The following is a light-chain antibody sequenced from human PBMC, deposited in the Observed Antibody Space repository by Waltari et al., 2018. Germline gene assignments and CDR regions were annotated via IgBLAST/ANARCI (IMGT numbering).Light chain of an antibody. J-gene: IGLJ1*01. CDR3: AAWDDSLSVSYV. CDR1: NSNIGRNS. V-gene: IGLV1-47*01. Sequence: QSVLTQPPSASGTPGQTVTISCSGTNSNIGRNSVFWYQQLPGTAPKLLIYTSNHRPAGVPYRFSGSKSGTSASLAISGLRSEDEADYYCAAWDDSLSVSYVFGSGTKVTV. CDR2: TSN.